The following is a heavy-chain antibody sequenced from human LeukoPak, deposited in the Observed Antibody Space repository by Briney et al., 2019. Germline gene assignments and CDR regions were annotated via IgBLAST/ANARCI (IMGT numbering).Heavy chain of an antibody. D-gene: IGHD3-10*01. CDR1: GGSISSYY. CDR2: IYSSGST. V-gene: IGHV4-4*07. Sequence: SETLSLTCTVYGGSISSYYRTWIRQPAGKGLEFIGRIYSSGSTNYNPSLKSRVTMSLDTSKYQFSVKLSSVSAADTAVYYCARGRGRRWGGSGSYYVFDYWGQGTLVTVSS. CDR3: ARGRGRRWGGSGSYYVFDY. J-gene: IGHJ4*02.